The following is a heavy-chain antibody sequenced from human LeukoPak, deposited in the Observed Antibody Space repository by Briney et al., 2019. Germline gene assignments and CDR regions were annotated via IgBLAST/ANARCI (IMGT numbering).Heavy chain of an antibody. D-gene: IGHD2-21*01. CDR3: ARWHSEAFDI. CDR2: ISSGSSYI. Sequence: PGGSLRLSCAASGFTFSSYSMNWVRQAPGKGLEWVSSISSGSSYIYYADSVKGRFTISRDNAKNSLYLQMNSLRAEDTAVYYCARWHSEAFDIWGQGTMVTVSS. V-gene: IGHV3-21*01. J-gene: IGHJ3*02. CDR1: GFTFSSYS.